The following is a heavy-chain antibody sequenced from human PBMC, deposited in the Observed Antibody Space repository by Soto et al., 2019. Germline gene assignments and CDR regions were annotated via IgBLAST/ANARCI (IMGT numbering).Heavy chain of an antibody. CDR2: IWYDGSKK. V-gene: IGHV3-33*01. CDR1: GFTFSSYG. J-gene: IGHJ4*02. D-gene: IGHD6-19*01. CDR3: ARDSHVGSGWQLTADY. Sequence: GGSLRLSCAASGFTFSSYGMHWVRQAPGKGLEWVAVIWYDGSKKYYAESVKGRFTTSRENSKNTLYLQMNSLRAEDTAVYYCARDSHVGSGWQLTADYWGQGTLVTVSS.